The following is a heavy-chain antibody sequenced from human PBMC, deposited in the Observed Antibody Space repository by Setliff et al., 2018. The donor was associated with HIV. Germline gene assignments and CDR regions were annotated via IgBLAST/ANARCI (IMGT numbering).Heavy chain of an antibody. J-gene: IGHJ4*02. D-gene: IGHD3-22*01. CDR2: IYWNDDK. CDR3: AHRLSYYDTSGYYSYYFDY. V-gene: IGHV2-5*01. CDR1: GFSLSTSGVG. Sequence: SGPTLVNPTQTLTMTCTFSGFSLSTSGVGVGWIRQPPGKALEWLALIYWNDDKRYSPSLKSRLTITKDTSKNQVVLTMTNMDPVDTATYYCAHRLSYYDTSGYYSYYFDYWGQGTLVTVSS.